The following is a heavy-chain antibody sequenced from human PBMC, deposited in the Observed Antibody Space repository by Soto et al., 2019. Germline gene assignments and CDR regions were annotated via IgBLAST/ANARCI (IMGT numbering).Heavy chain of an antibody. V-gene: IGHV1-46*01. Sequence: ASVKVSCKASGYTFINFFIHWVRQAPGQGLEWVRIINPSGGATTYQQKFQGRVTMTRDTSTSTVYVDVSSLRFDETAVYYCARSHGSGGSCYFGDFDIWG. CDR2: INPSGGAT. J-gene: IGHJ3*02. CDR3: ARSHGSGGSCYFGDFDI. D-gene: IGHD2-15*01. CDR1: GYTFINFF.